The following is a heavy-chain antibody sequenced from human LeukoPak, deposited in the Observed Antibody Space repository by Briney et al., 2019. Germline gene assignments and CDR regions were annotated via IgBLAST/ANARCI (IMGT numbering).Heavy chain of an antibody. V-gene: IGHV4-31*03. CDR1: GGSISSGGDY. J-gene: IGHJ4*02. CDR3: ARKEYSSSSAVDY. Sequence: SQTLSLTCTVSGGSISSGGDYWSWIRQHPGKGLEWIGYTYYSGSTYYNPSLKSRVTISVDTSKNQFSLKLSSVTAADTAVYYCARKEYSSSSAVDYWGQGTLVTVSS. D-gene: IGHD6-6*01. CDR2: TYYSGST.